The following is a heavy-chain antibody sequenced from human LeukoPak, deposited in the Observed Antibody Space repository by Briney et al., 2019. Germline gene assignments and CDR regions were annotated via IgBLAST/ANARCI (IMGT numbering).Heavy chain of an antibody. CDR3: ARGFQYYYDSSGYYSMRFDY. J-gene: IGHJ4*02. CDR2: IYHSGST. CDR1: GGSISSGGSS. V-gene: IGHV4-30-2*01. D-gene: IGHD3-22*01. Sequence: SQTLSLTCAVSGGSISSGGSSWSWLRQPPGKGLEWLGYIYHSGSTYYNPSLKSRVTISVDRSKNQFSLKLSSVTAADTAVYYCARGFQYYYDSSGYYSMRFDYWGQGTLVTVSS.